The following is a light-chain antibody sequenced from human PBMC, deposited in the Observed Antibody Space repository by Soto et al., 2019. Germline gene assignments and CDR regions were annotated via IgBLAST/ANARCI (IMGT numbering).Light chain of an antibody. Sequence: EIVLTQSPVTRSLSPGERATLSGRVSQSVSSYLGWYQQKPGQAPRLLIYYASSRATGIPARFSGSGSGTDFTLTISSLEPEDFAVYYCQQRSNWPPETTFGQGTRLEIK. CDR3: QQRSNWPPETT. V-gene: IGKV3-11*01. J-gene: IGKJ5*01. CDR2: YAS. CDR1: QSVSSY.